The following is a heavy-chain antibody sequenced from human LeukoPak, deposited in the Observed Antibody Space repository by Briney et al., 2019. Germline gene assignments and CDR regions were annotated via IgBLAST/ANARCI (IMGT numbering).Heavy chain of an antibody. CDR1: GFTFSSYA. V-gene: IGHV3-23*01. CDR3: ANLRGSGNVKHDY. CDR2: ISGSGGST. J-gene: IGHJ4*02. D-gene: IGHD3-10*01. Sequence: GGSLRLSCAASGFTFSSYAMSWVRQAPGKGLEWVSAISGSGGSTYYADSVKGRFTISRDNSKNTLYLQMNSLRAEDTAVYYCANLRGSGNVKHDYWGQGTLVTVSS.